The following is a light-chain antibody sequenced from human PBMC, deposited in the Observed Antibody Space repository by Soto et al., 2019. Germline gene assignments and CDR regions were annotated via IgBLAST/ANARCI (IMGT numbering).Light chain of an antibody. CDR2: AVS. J-gene: IGLJ1*01. Sequence: QSVLTQPASVSGSPGQSITISCTGTSSDVGDYNYVSWYQQHPGKAPKLMISAVSNRPSGVSDRFSGSKSGNTASLTISGLQAEDEADYYCSYMRNSLYVFGTGTKVTAL. CDR3: CSYMRNSLYV. V-gene: IGLV2-14*01. CDR1: SSDVGDYNY.